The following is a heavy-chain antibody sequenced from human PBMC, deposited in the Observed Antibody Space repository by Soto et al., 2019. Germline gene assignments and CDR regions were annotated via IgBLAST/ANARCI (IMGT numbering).Heavy chain of an antibody. CDR1: GYSFTSYW. J-gene: IGHJ6*02. CDR2: IYPGDSDT. V-gene: IGHV5-51*01. CDR3: ARHRSSSWRSQTKEYYYYGMDV. D-gene: IGHD6-6*01. Sequence: PGESLKISCKGSGYSFTSYWIGWVRQMPGKGLEWMGIIYPGDSDTRYSPSFQGQVTISADKSISTAYLQWSSLKASDTAMYYCARHRSSSWRSQTKEYYYYGMDVWGQGTTVTVSS.